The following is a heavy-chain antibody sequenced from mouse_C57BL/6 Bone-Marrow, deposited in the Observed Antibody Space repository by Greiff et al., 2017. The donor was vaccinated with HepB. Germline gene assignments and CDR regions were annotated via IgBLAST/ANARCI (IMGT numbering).Heavy chain of an antibody. J-gene: IGHJ2*01. V-gene: IGHV1-15*01. Sequence: QVQLKESGAELVRPGASVTLSCKASGYTFTDYEMHWVKQTPVHGLEWIGAIDPETGGTAYNQKFKGKATLTADKSSSTAYMELRSLTSEDSAVYFCAREGDYGRGYFDYWGQGTTLTVSS. CDR1: GYTFTDYE. CDR3: AREGDYGRGYFDY. CDR2: IDPETGGT. D-gene: IGHD1-1*01.